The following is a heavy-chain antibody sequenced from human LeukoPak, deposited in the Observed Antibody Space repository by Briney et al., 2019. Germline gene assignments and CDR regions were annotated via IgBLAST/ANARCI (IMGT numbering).Heavy chain of an antibody. D-gene: IGHD4-11*01. CDR1: GFTFSTYS. V-gene: IGHV3-48*04. CDR2: ISSSGSPI. J-gene: IGHJ4*02. Sequence: PGGSLRLSCAASGFTFSTYSMNWVRQAPGKGLEWVSYISSSGSPIYYADSVKGRFTISRDNAKNSLYLQMNSLRAEDTAVYYCASSTVTTDFDYWGQGTLVTVSS. CDR3: ASSTVTTDFDY.